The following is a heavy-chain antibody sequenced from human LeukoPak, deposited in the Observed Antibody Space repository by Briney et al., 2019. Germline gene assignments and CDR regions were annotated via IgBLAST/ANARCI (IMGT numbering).Heavy chain of an antibody. CDR3: AKHGYSYGYFDY. D-gene: IGHD5-18*01. Sequence: GGSLRLSCAASGFTFSSYSMSWVRQAPGKGLEWVSAITGSGGSTYYADSVKDRFTISRDISGTTLYLQMNSLSAEDTAIYYCAKHGYSYGYFDYWGQGTLVTVSS. CDR2: ITGSGGST. J-gene: IGHJ4*02. CDR1: GFTFSSYS. V-gene: IGHV3-23*01.